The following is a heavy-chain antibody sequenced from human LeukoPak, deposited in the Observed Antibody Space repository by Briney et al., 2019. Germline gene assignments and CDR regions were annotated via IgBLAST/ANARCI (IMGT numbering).Heavy chain of an antibody. Sequence: SETLSLTCAVYGGSFSGYYWSWIRQPPGKGLEWIWEINHSGSTNYNPSLKSRVTISVDTSKNQFSLKLSSVTAADTAVYYCARGLDSYDSSGYFDYWGQGTLVTVSS. CDR2: INHSGST. CDR1: GGSFSGYY. J-gene: IGHJ4*02. CDR3: ARGLDSYDSSGYFDY. V-gene: IGHV4-34*01. D-gene: IGHD3-22*01.